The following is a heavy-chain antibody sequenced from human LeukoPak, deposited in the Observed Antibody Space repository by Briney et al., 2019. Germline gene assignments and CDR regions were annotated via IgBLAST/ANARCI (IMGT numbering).Heavy chain of an antibody. Sequence: SETLSLTCAVYGGSFSGYYWSRIRQPPGKGLEWIGEINHSGSTYYNPSLKSRVTISVDTSKNQFSLKLSSVTAADTAVYYCARSRQGLNYFDYWGQGTLVTVSS. CDR3: ARSRQGLNYFDY. CDR1: GGSFSGYY. CDR2: INHSGST. V-gene: IGHV4-34*01. J-gene: IGHJ4*02.